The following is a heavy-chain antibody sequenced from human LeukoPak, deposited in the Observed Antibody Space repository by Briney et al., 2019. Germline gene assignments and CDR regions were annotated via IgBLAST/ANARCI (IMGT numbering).Heavy chain of an antibody. Sequence: VSVKVSCKASGYTFTGYYMHWVRQAPGQGLEWMGWINPNSGGTNYAQKFQGRVTMTRDTSISTAYMELSRLRSDDTAVYYRARDHHDYGGIGLLCWGQGTLVTVSS. D-gene: IGHD4-23*01. CDR2: INPNSGGT. V-gene: IGHV1-2*02. CDR1: GYTFTGYY. J-gene: IGHJ4*02. CDR3: ARDHHDYGGIGLLC.